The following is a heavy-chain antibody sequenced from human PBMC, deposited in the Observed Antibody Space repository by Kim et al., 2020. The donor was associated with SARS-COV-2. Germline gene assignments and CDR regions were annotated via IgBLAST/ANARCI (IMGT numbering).Heavy chain of an antibody. Sequence: SETLSLTCTVSGGSISSYYWSWIRQPPGKGQEWIGYIYYSWSTNYNPSLKSRVTISVEMYKNQFSLKLSPVTVAATAVYYCARDCPNYYGLNCLRYDP. V-gene: IGHV4-59*01. J-gene: IGHJ5*02. D-gene: IGHD3-10*01. CDR2: IYYSWST. CDR3: ARDCPNYYGLNCLRYDP. CDR1: GGSISSYY.